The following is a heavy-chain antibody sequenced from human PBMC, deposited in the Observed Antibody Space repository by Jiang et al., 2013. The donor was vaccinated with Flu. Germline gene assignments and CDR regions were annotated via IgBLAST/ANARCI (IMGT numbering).Heavy chain of an antibody. D-gene: IGHD2-15*01. Sequence: ETLSLTCSVSGDSINIKFWNWIRQPAGKGLEWIGRMYPSGSANYNPSLKSRVTMSVDTSKNQFSLKLTSVTAADTAVYYCASSGYCSGGDCYYALWYWGQGSLVTVSS. V-gene: IGHV4-4*07. CDR2: MYPSGSA. CDR3: ASSGYCSGGDCYYALWY. CDR1: GDSINIKF. J-gene: IGHJ4*02.